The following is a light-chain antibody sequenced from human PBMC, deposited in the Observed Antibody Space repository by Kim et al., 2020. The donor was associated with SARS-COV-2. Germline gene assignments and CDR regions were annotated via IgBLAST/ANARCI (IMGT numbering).Light chain of an antibody. CDR2: AAS. Sequence: DIQMTQSPSSLSASVGDRVTITCRASQSISSYLNWYQQKPGKAPKLLIYAASSLQSGVSSRFSGSGSGTDFTLTISSLQPEDFASYYCQQSYSTPPRTFDQGTKVEIK. J-gene: IGKJ1*01. CDR3: QQSYSTPPRT. CDR1: QSISSY. V-gene: IGKV1-39*01.